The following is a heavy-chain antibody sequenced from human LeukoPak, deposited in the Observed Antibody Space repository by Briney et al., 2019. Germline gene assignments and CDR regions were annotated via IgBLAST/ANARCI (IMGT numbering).Heavy chain of an antibody. CDR1: GFTFSSYT. J-gene: IGHJ4*02. D-gene: IGHD3-16*02. CDR2: ISSSGGST. V-gene: IGHV3-23*01. CDR3: PKGKAGSLMIAFGGVIASDY. Sequence: GGSLRLSCAAPGFTFSSYTMSWVRQSAGNGLECVSDISSSGGSTYYADSVKGRFTISRDNSKNTLYLRVTSLSADDTAVYYRPKGKAGSLMIAFGGVIASDYWGQGTMVTVSS.